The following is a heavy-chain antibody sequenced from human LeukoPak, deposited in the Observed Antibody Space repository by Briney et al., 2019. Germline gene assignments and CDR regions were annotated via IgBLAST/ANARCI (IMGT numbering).Heavy chain of an antibody. CDR1: GFTFSIYS. D-gene: IGHD6-13*01. V-gene: IGHV3-21*01. J-gene: IGHJ6*02. CDR3: ARGVFWQQEHYGMDV. Sequence: GGSLRLSCAASGFTFSIYSINWVRQAPGQGLEWVSSISSSSSYIDYADSVKGRFTISRDDAKNSVYLQMNSLRAEDTSVYYCARGVFWQQEHYGMDVWGQGTTVSVSS. CDR2: ISSSSSYI.